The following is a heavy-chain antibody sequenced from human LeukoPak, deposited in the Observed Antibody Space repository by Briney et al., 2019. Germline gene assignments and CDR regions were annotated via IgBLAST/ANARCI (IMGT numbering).Heavy chain of an antibody. CDR2: IIPIFGTA. D-gene: IGHD3-10*01. V-gene: IGHV1-69*13. CDR1: GGTFSSYA. J-gene: IGHJ3*02. Sequence: GASVKVSCKASGGTFSSYAISWVRQAPGQGLEWMGGIIPIFGTANYAQKFQGRVTITADESTSTAYMELSSLRSEDTAVYYCASDRIWFGELYGAFDIWGQGTMVTVSS. CDR3: ASDRIWFGELYGAFDI.